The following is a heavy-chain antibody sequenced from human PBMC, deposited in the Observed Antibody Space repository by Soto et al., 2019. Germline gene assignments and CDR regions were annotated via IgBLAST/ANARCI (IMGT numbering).Heavy chain of an antibody. CDR2: ISYSGST. J-gene: IGHJ4*02. CDR3: ARDSYCSGGSCYSRGLDY. Sequence: QVQLQESGPGLVKPSQTLSLTCTVSGGSISSGGYYWSWIRQHPGKGLEWIGYISYSGSTYYNPSLKSRVTKSVDTSKNQFSLKLSSVTAADTAVYYCARDSYCSGGSCYSRGLDYWGQGTLVTVSS. CDR1: GGSISSGGYY. V-gene: IGHV4-31*03. D-gene: IGHD2-15*01.